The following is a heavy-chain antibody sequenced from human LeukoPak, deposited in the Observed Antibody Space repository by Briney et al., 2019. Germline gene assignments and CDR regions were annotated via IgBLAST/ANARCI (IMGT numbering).Heavy chain of an antibody. CDR1: GFTFSSYS. CDR2: ISSSSSYI. V-gene: IGHV3-21*01. J-gene: IGHJ4*02. CDR3: ARDGARQQLVRLFDY. Sequence: PGGSLRLSCAASGFTFSSYSMNWVRQAPGKGLEWVSSISSSSSYIYYADSVKGRLTISRDNAKNSLYLQMNSLRAEDTAVYYCARDGARQQLVRLFDYWGQGTLVTVSS. D-gene: IGHD6-13*01.